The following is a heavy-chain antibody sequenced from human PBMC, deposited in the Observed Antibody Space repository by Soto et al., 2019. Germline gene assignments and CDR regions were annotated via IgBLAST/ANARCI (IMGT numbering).Heavy chain of an antibody. CDR2: MNPNSGNT. CDR1: GYTFTSYD. Sequence: GASVKVSCKASGYTFTSYDINWVRQATGQGLEWMGWMNPNSGNTGYAQKFQGRVTMTRNTSISTAYMELSSLRSEDTAVYYCARGSIAARPYYYYYMDVWGKGTTVTVSS. CDR3: ARGSIAARPYYYYYMDV. V-gene: IGHV1-8*01. D-gene: IGHD6-6*01. J-gene: IGHJ6*03.